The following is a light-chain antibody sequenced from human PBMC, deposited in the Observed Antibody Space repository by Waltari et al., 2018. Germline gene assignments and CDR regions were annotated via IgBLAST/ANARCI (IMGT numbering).Light chain of an antibody. Sequence: DIVLTQSPGSLSLSPGDRATLSCRASQTVSSSYLAWYQQRPGQAPRLLIYGVSSRATGIPDRFRGSGSGTDFTLIISRLEPEDFAVYYCHQYSRSPYTFGQGTKLEIK. J-gene: IGKJ2*01. V-gene: IGKV3-20*01. CDR3: HQYSRSPYT. CDR2: GVS. CDR1: QTVSSSY.